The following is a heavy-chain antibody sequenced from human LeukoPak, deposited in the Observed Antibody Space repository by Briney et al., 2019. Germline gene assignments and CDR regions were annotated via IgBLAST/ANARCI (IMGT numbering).Heavy chain of an antibody. D-gene: IGHD2-15*01. J-gene: IGHJ5*02. V-gene: IGHV3-74*01. CDR1: GFSLSGYW. CDR3: ARDPRNVGLAP. Sequence: GGSLRLSCVAPGFSLSGYWMYWVRQAPGKGLMYISRNNGDGSTTNYADVVRGRFTMSRDNVKNTLYLQMNSLRVEDTAVYYCARDPRNVGLAPWGQGTLVTVSS. CDR2: NNGDGSTT.